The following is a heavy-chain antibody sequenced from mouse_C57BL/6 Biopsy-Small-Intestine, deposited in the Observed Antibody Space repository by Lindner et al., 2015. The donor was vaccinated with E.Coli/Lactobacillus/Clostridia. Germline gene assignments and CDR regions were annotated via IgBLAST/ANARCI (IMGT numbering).Heavy chain of an antibody. CDR2: IYPYNGVS. J-gene: IGHJ4*01. V-gene: IGHV1-31*01. CDR3: AVGLPPRDYAMDY. D-gene: IGHD2-2*01. CDR1: GYSFTDYN. Sequence: VQLQESGPVLVKPGPSVRISCKASGYSFTDYNMNWVKQSHGNILDWIGYIYPYNGVSSYNQEFKGKATLTVDKSSSTAYMELRSLTSEDSAVYYCAVGLPPRDYAMDYWGQGTSVTVSS.